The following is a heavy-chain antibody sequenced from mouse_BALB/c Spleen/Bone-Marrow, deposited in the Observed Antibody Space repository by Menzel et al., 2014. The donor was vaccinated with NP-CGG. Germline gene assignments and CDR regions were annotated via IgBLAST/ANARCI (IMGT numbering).Heavy chain of an antibody. J-gene: IGHJ3*01. CDR1: GFNIKDTY. CDR2: IDPANGNT. Sequence: VQLKQSGAELVKPGASVKLSCTASGFNIKDTYMYWVKQRPEQGLERIGRIDPANGNTKYDPKFQDKATITADTSSNTAYLQLSSLTSEDTAVYYCARYYYGSSLFAYWGQGTLVTVSA. CDR3: ARYYYGSSLFAY. V-gene: IGHV14-3*02. D-gene: IGHD1-1*01.